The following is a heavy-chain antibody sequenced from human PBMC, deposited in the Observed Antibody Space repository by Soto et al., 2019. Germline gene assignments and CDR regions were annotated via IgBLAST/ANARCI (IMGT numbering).Heavy chain of an antibody. Sequence: QLQLQESGSGLVKPSQTLSLTCAVSGGSISSGGYSWSWLRQPPGKGLEWIGYIFHSGSTYYNPSLKSRVTITLDGSKTHFSLELSSVTAADTAVYSCAREGGSGSQDGYFNVWGRGTLVTVSS. D-gene: IGHD1-26*01. V-gene: IGHV4-30-2*01. CDR1: GGSISSGGYS. J-gene: IGHJ2*01. CDR3: AREGGSGSQDGYFNV. CDR2: IFHSGST.